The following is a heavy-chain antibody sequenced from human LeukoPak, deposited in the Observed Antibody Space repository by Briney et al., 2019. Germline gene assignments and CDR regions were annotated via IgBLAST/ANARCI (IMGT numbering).Heavy chain of an antibody. J-gene: IGHJ4*02. D-gene: IGHD3-22*01. CDR1: GFTFSSYS. V-gene: IGHV3-21*01. Sequence: GGSLRLSCAASGFTFSSYSMNWVRQAPGKGLEWVSSISSSSSYIYYADSVKGRFTISRDNAKNSLYLQMNSLRAEDTAVYYCARPLEYYYDSSGYLDYWGQGTLVTVSS. CDR2: ISSSSSYI. CDR3: ARPLEYYYDSSGYLDY.